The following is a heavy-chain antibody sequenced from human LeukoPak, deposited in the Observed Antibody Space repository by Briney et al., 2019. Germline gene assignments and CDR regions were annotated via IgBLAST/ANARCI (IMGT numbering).Heavy chain of an antibody. CDR3: AREWGSYQQFDY. V-gene: IGHV3-30-3*01. CDR2: ISYGGSNK. D-gene: IGHD1-26*01. CDR1: GFTFSSYA. J-gene: IGHJ4*02. Sequence: GGSLRLSCAASGFTFSSYAMHWVRQAPGKGLEWVAVISYGGSNKYYADSVKGRFTISRDNFKNTLYLQMNSLRAEDTAVYYCAREWGSYQQFDYWGQGTLVTVSS.